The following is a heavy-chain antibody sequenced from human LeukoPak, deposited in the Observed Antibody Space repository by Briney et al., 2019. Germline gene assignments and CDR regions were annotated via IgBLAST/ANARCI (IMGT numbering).Heavy chain of an antibody. Sequence: SETPSLTCAVYGGSFSGYYWSWIRQPPGKGLEWIGEINHSGSTNYNPSLKSRVTISVDTSKNQFSLKLSSVTAADTAVYYCAGDGPRYCSGGICYSDHWGQGTLVTVSS. CDR1: GGSFSGYY. CDR2: INHSGST. V-gene: IGHV4-34*01. CDR3: AGDGPRYCSGGICYSDH. J-gene: IGHJ4*02. D-gene: IGHD2-15*01.